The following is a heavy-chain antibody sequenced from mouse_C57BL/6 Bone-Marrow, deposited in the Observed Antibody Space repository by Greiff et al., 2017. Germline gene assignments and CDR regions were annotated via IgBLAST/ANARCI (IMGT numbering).Heavy chain of an antibody. CDR1: GYTFTSYW. CDR2: IDPSDSYT. Sequence: QVQLQQPGAELVMPGASVKLSCKASGYTFTSYWMHWVKQRPGQGLEWIGEIDPSDSYTNYNQKFKGKSTLTVDKSSSTAYMQLSSLTSEDSAVYYCARDYSNLYYFDYRGQGTTLTVSS. D-gene: IGHD2-5*01. CDR3: ARDYSNLYYFDY. V-gene: IGHV1-69*01. J-gene: IGHJ2*01.